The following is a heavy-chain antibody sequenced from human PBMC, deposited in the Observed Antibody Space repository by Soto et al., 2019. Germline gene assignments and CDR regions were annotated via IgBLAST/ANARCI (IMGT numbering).Heavy chain of an antibody. D-gene: IGHD3-10*01. J-gene: IGHJ6*02. V-gene: IGHV3-21*01. CDR1: GFTFSSYS. CDR3: ARDLTVRGVEYPDYYGMDV. Sequence: PGGSLRLSCAASGFTFSSYSMNWVRQAPGKGLEWVSSISSSSSYIYYADSVKGRFTISRDNAKNSLYLQMNSLRAEDTAVYYCARDLTVRGVEYPDYYGMDVWGQGTTVTVSS. CDR2: ISSSSSYI.